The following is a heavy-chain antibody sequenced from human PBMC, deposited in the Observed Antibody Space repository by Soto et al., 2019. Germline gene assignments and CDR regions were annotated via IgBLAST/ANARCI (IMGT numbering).Heavy chain of an antibody. V-gene: IGHV3-30*03. J-gene: IGHJ4*02. CDR3: AILLSIYGDYERAFDY. CDR2: ISYDGSNK. CDR1: GFTFSSYG. Sequence: VQLVESGGGVVQPGRSLRLSCAASGFTFSSYGMHWVRQAPGKGLEWVAVISYDGSNKYYADSVKGRFTISRDNSKNTLYLQMNSLRAEDTAVYYCAILLSIYGDYERAFDYWGQGTLVTVSS. D-gene: IGHD4-17*01.